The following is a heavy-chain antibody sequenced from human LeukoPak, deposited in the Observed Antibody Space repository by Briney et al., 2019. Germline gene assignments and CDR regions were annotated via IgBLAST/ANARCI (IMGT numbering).Heavy chain of an antibody. V-gene: IGHV3-30*02. CDR3: VKDLGYSSGLADY. D-gene: IGHD6-25*01. J-gene: IGHJ4*02. CDR2: IRYDGSNT. Sequence: GGSLRLSCAASGFTFDDYAMQWVRQVPGKGLEWVAFIRYDGSNTYYADSVKGRFTISRDNSKNTLYVQMNSLRGEDTAVYYCVKDLGYSSGLADYWGQGTLVTVSS. CDR1: GFTFDDYA.